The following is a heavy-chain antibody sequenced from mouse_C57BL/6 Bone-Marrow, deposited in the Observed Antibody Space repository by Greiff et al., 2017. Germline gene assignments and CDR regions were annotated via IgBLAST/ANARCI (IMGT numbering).Heavy chain of an antibody. CDR2: IYPGDGDT. Sequence: QVQLQQSGAELVKPGASVKISCKASGYAFSSYWMNWVKQRPGKGLEWIGQIYPGDGDTNYNGKFKGKTTLTADKSSSTAYMQLSSLTSEASAVYFCARWMVTTGPDYWGQGTTLTVSS. V-gene: IGHV1-80*01. D-gene: IGHD2-2*01. CDR3: ARWMVTTGPDY. CDR1: GYAFSSYW. J-gene: IGHJ2*01.